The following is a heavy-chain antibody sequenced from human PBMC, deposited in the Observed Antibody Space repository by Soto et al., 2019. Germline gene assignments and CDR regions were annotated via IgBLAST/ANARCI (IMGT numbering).Heavy chain of an antibody. Sequence: GGSLRLSCAASGAASEFTFTNYWMSWVRQAPGKGLEWVANIKEDGSEKYYVDSVKGRFSISRDNTKNSMSLLMNSLRAEDTAAYYCARDHRPGTTDVWGQGTMVPSPQ. D-gene: IGHD1-7*01. CDR3: ARDHRPGTTDV. J-gene: IGHJ3*01. CDR2: IKEDGSEK. CDR1: EFTFTNYW. V-gene: IGHV3-7*01.